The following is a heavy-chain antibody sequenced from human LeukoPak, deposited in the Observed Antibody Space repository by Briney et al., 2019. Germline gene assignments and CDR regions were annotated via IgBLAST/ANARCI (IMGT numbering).Heavy chain of an antibody. D-gene: IGHD4-17*01. V-gene: IGHV1-2*02. CDR1: GYTFTGYY. CDR2: INPNSGGT. Sequence: ASVKVSCKASGYTFTGYYMHRVRQAPGQGLEWMGWINPNSGGTNYAQKFQGRVTMTRDTSISTAYMELSRLRSDDTAVYYCRVHGDYQAIGDYWGQGTLVTVSS. CDR3: RVHGDYQAIGDY. J-gene: IGHJ4*02.